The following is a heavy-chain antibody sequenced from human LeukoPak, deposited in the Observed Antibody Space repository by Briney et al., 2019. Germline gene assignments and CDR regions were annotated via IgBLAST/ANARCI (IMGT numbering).Heavy chain of an antibody. CDR3: ARDYHYYGSGSYYGY. D-gene: IGHD3-10*01. V-gene: IGHV1-18*01. J-gene: IGHJ4*02. CDR2: ISAYNGNT. Sequence: VASVKVSCKASGYTFTSHGISWVRQAPGQGLEWMGWISAYNGNTNYAQKLQGRVTMTTDTSTSTAYMELRSLRSDDTAVYYCARDYHYYGSGSYYGYWGQGTLVTVSS. CDR1: GYTFTSHG.